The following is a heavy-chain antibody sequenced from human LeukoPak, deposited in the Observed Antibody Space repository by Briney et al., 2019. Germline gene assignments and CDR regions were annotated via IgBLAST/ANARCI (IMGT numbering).Heavy chain of an antibody. J-gene: IGHJ4*02. D-gene: IGHD6-19*01. CDR3: ARVYSSGWLGN. Sequence: GASVKVSCKAFGYTFTSNYMHWVRQAPGQGPEWMGVISPSGGSTTYAQKFQGRVTMTRDTSISTAYMELSRLRSDDTAVYYCARVYSSGWLGNWGQGTLVTVSS. CDR2: ISPSGGST. V-gene: IGHV1-2*02. CDR1: GYTFTSNY.